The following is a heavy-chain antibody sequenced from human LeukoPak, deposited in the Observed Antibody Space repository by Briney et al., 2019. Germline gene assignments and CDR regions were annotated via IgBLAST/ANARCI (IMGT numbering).Heavy chain of an antibody. Sequence: QPGGSLRLSCAASGFTFSTYGMHWVRQAPGKGLEWVAFIWYDGSNKYYADSVKGRFTISRDNSKNTLYLQMNSLRAEDTAVYYCAKGESSSWYWYYYYGMDVWGQGTTVTVSS. V-gene: IGHV3-30*02. D-gene: IGHD6-13*01. J-gene: IGHJ6*02. CDR1: GFTFSTYG. CDR2: IWYDGSNK. CDR3: AKGESSSWYWYYYYGMDV.